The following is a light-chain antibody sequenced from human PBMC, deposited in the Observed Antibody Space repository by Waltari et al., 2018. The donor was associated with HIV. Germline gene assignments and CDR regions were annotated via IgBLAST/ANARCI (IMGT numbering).Light chain of an antibody. V-gene: IGLV1-47*01. CDR3: AIWDDNLRGV. CDR1: SSVTGRTY. CDR2: RNY. Sequence: QSVLSQPPSASGTPGQRVTISCSGSSSVTGRTYVYWYQQLPGAAPKLLIYRNYQRPAGVPDRCSGSKSGSSASLTSSGLRSDDEADYYCAIWDDNLRGVFGGGTRLTVL. J-gene: IGLJ2*01.